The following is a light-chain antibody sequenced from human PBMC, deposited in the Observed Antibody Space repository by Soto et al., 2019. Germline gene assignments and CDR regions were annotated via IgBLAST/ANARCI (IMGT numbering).Light chain of an antibody. J-gene: IGLJ1*01. Sequence: QSALTQPASVSGSPGQSITISCTGTSSDVGGYNYVSWYQQHPGKAPQLMIYDVSNRPSGVSNRFSGSTSGNTAPLTISGLQAEDEADYYCTSYTSSTLYVFGTGTKVTVL. V-gene: IGLV2-14*01. CDR1: SSDVGGYNY. CDR3: TSYTSSTLYV. CDR2: DVS.